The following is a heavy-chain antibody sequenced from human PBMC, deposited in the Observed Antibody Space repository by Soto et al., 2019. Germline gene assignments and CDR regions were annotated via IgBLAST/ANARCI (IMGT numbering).Heavy chain of an antibody. Sequence: EVQLLESGGGLVQPGGSLRLSCAASGFTFSSYAMSWVRQAPGKGLEWVSAVSGTGGSTNYADSVKGRFTISRDNSKNTLYLQMNSLRAGDTAVYYCAKAGSIAVAGSPLDYWGQGTLVTVSS. CDR1: GFTFSSYA. J-gene: IGHJ4*02. V-gene: IGHV3-23*01. CDR3: AKAGSIAVAGSPLDY. D-gene: IGHD6-19*01. CDR2: VSGTGGST.